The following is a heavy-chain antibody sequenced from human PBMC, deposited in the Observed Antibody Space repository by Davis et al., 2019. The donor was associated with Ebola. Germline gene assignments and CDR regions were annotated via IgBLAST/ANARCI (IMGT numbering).Heavy chain of an antibody. D-gene: IGHD3-3*01. J-gene: IGHJ6*02. V-gene: IGHV3-23*01. CDR1: GFTFSSYA. CDR3: ARGFGVAYYGMDV. CDR2: TSGSGGST. Sequence: PGGSLRLSCAASGFTFSSYAMSWVRQAPGKGLEWVSATSGSGGSTYYADSVKGRFTISRDNSKNTLYLQMNSLRAEDTAVYYCARGFGVAYYGMDVWGQGTTVTVSS.